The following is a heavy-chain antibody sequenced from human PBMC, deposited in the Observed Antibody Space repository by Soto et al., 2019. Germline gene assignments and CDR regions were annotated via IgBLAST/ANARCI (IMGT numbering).Heavy chain of an antibody. J-gene: IGHJ4*02. CDR1: GGSISSYY. CDR2: IYYSGST. CDR3: VSGFPWVGFDF. Sequence: LSLTCTVSGGSISSYYWTWIRQPPGKGLEWIGYIYYSGSTNYNPSLKSRVTISVDTSKNPVSLKLTSVTAADTVVYYCVSGFPWVGFDFWGQGTPVTVSS. D-gene: IGHD1-26*01. V-gene: IGHV4-59*08.